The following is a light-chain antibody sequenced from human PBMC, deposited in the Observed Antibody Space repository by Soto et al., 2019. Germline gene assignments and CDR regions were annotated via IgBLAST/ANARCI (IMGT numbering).Light chain of an antibody. CDR1: QSVANW. V-gene: IGKV1-5*03. CDR3: QQHHNYAYT. Sequence: DIQMTQSPSTLSASVGDRVTITCRASQSVANWLAWYQQKPGKAPKLLIYKASSSDSGVPSRFSGSGSGTEFTLTISSLQPDDFATYYCQQHHNYAYTFGQGTKLEIK. J-gene: IGKJ2*01. CDR2: KAS.